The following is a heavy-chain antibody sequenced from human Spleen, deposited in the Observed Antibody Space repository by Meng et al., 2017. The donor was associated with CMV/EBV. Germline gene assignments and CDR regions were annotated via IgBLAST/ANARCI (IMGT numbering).Heavy chain of an antibody. CDR1: GGSISISTW. D-gene: IGHD6-19*01. Sequence: QMRLQESGPRRVKPSGTLSLTCAVSGGSISISTWWGWVRQPPGKGLEWIGEIYHSGGTNYNPSLRGRVTISLDKSKNQFSPTLRSVTAADTAVYYCARDPYATGWAGWGQGTLVTVSS. CDR2: IYHSGGT. CDR3: ARDPYATGWAG. J-gene: IGHJ4*02. V-gene: IGHV4-4*02.